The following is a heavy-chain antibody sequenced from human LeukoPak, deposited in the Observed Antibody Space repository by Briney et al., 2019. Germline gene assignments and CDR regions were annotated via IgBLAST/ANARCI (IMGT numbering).Heavy chain of an antibody. CDR3: ARLKMGAYFDL. CDR2: IYSTGAT. J-gene: IGHJ2*01. V-gene: IGHV4-59*08. CDR1: GGSMTDHY. Sequence: SETLSLTCTVFGGSMTDHYWSWIRQPPGKGPEWIAYIYSTGATSYNPSLRSRVSISLDTSKSHFSLKLRSVTVADTAVYFCARLKMGAYFDLWGRGTLVTVSS. D-gene: IGHD3-16*01.